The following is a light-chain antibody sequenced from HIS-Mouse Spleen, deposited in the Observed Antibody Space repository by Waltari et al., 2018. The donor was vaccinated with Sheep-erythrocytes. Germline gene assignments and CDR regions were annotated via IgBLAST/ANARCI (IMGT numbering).Light chain of an antibody. CDR2: DAS. CDR1: QSVSSY. Sequence: EIVLNHSPATLPLSPGERAPLSCRASQSVSSYLAWYQQKPGQAPRLLIYDASNRATGIPARFSGSGSGTDFTLTISSLEPEDFAVYYCQQRSNWYTFGQGTKLEIK. V-gene: IGKV3-11*01. J-gene: IGKJ2*01. CDR3: QQRSNWYT.